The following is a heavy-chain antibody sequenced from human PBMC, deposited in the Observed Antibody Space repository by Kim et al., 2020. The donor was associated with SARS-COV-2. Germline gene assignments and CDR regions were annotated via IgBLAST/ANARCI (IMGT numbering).Heavy chain of an antibody. CDR2: IYYSGST. Sequence: SETLSLTCTVSGGSISSYYWSWIRQPPGKGLEWIGYIYYSGSTNYNPSLKSRVTISVDTSKNQFSLKLSSVTAADTAVYYCARHNSPSGWYDCYFDYWGQGTLVTVSS. CDR3: ARHNSPSGWYDCYFDY. CDR1: GGSISSYY. J-gene: IGHJ4*02. V-gene: IGHV4-59*08. D-gene: IGHD6-19*01.